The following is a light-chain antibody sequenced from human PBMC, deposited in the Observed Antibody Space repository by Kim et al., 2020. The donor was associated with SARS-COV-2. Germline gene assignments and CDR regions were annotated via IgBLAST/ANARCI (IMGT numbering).Light chain of an antibody. V-gene: IGKV1-6*01. CDR1: QDIESE. Sequence: AIQVTQSPSSLSASVGDRVTITRRASQDIESELGWYLQKPGKAPELLIRGASTVHSGVPSRFSGSGFGTDFTLTISSLQPEDFATYFCLQDYNYPLTFGQGTRLEIK. J-gene: IGKJ5*01. CDR3: LQDYNYPLT. CDR2: GAS.